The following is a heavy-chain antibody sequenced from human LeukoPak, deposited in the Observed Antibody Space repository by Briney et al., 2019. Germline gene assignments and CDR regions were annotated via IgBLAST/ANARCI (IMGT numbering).Heavy chain of an antibody. CDR2: ISGSGGST. J-gene: IGHJ4*02. CDR3: AKDLGYCSSSTCLSIDY. Sequence: GGSLRLSCAASGFTFSSYAMYWVRQAPGKGLEWVSAISGSGGSTYYADSVKGRFTISRDNSENTLSLQMNSLRAEDTAVYYCAKDLGYCSSSTCLSIDYWGQGTLVTVSS. D-gene: IGHD2-2*01. V-gene: IGHV3-23*01. CDR1: GFTFSSYA.